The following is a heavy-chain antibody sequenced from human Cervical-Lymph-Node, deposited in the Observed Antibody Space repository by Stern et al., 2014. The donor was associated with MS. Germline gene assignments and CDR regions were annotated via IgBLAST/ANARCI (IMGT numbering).Heavy chain of an antibody. V-gene: IGHV4-39*01. CDR3: ARKWFDS. CDR1: GGSISGNNNY. Sequence: VQLVESGPGLVKASETLSLTCTVSGGSISGNNNYWGWIRQPPGKGLEWIGSISYTGNTYYNPSLKRRVALSLDPAKSQFSRSVESVTAADTAVYYCARKWFDSWGQGTLVTVSS. J-gene: IGHJ5*01. CDR2: ISYTGNT.